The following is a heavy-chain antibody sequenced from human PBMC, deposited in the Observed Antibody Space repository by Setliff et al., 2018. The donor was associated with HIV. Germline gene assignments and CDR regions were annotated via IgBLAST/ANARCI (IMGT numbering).Heavy chain of an antibody. CDR1: GGTFSSYA. CDR2: IIPMFGTS. J-gene: IGHJ3*02. CDR3: ARGHSHGYGYSGSYGPFDI. Sequence: SVKVSCKASGGTFSSYAIDWVRQAPGQGLEWMGGIIPMFGTSNFAQKFQGRVTITTDESTSTAYMELNSLRSEDTAVYYCARGHSHGYGYSGSYGPFDIWGQGTMVTVSS. D-gene: IGHD1-26*01. V-gene: IGHV1-69*05.